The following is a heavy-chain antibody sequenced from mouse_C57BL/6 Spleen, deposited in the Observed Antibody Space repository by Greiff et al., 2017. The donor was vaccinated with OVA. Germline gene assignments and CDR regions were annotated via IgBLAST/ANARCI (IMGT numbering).Heavy chain of an antibody. Sequence: DVMLVESEGGLVQPGSSMKLSCTASGFTFSDYYMAWVRQVPEKGLEWVANINYDGSSTYYLDSLKSRFIISRDNAKNILYLQMSSLKSEDTATYYCATGYYYGSSPFAYWGQGTLVTVSA. CDR2: INYDGSST. D-gene: IGHD1-1*01. V-gene: IGHV5-16*01. J-gene: IGHJ3*01. CDR1: GFTFSDYY. CDR3: ATGYYYGSSPFAY.